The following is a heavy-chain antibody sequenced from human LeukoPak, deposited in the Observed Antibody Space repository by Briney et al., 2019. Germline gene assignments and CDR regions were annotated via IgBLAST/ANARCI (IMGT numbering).Heavy chain of an antibody. CDR3: ARVFVIAAQFDP. J-gene: IGHJ5*02. CDR2: IYTSGST. CDR1: GGSISSGSYY. D-gene: IGHD6-13*01. Sequence: PSETLSLTCTVSGGSISSGSYYWSWIRQPAGKGLEWIGRIYTSGSTNYNPSLKSRVTISVDTSKNQFSLKLSSVTAADTAVYYCARVFVIAAQFDPWGQGTLVTVSS. V-gene: IGHV4-61*02.